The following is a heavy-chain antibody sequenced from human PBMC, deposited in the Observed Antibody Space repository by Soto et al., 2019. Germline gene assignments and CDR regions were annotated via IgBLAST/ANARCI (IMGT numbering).Heavy chain of an antibody. CDR3: ARVSQRAGGSYDSAFDI. CDR2: ISSSSSYI. J-gene: IGHJ3*02. V-gene: IGHV3-21*01. D-gene: IGHD1-26*01. CDR1: GFTFSSYS. Sequence: GVSLRLSCAASGFTFSSYSMNWVRQAPGKGLEWVSSISSSSSYIYYADSVKGRFTISRDNAKNSLYLQMNSLRAEDTAVYYCARVSQRAGGSYDSAFDIWGQGTMVAVSS.